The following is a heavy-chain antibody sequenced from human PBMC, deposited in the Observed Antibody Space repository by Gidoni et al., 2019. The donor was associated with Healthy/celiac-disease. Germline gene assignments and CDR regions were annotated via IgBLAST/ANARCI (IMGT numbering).Heavy chain of an antibody. CDR3: ARIDVDSNAFDI. CDR2: IYHSGST. V-gene: IGHV4-38-2*01. Sequence: TSGYYWGWIRQPPGKGLEWIGSIYHSGSTYYNPSLKSRVTISVDTSKNQFSLKLSSVTAADTAVYYCARIDVDSNAFDIWGQGTMVTVSS. D-gene: IGHD5-12*01. J-gene: IGHJ3*02. CDR1: TSGYY.